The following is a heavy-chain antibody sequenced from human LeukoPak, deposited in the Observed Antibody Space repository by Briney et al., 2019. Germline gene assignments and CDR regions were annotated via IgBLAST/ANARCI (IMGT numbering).Heavy chain of an antibody. CDR3: VKDFGRGWIKSTYFQR. J-gene: IGHJ1*01. CDR2: ISSSGGNT. D-gene: IGHD3-16*01. V-gene: IGHV3-23*01. Sequence: PGGSLRLSCAASGFTFSSYAMNWVRQAPGKGLEWVSLISSSGGNTNYADSVRGRFTISRDNSKNTVSLQMSSLRAEDTAIYYCVKDFGRGWIKSTYFQRWGQGTLVTVSS. CDR1: GFTFSSYA.